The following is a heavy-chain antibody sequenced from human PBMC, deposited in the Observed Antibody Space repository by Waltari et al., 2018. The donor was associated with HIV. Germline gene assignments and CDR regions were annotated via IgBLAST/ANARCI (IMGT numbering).Heavy chain of an antibody. CDR1: GFTFSSYW. CDR2: IKQDGGEK. D-gene: IGHD3-22*01. J-gene: IGHJ3*02. Sequence: EVQLVESGGGLVQPGGSLRLSCVASGFTFSSYWMSWVHQAPGQGLEGVANIKQDGGEKYYVDSVKGRFTISRDNAKNSLFLQMNSLRTEDTAVYYCASGRPTYYYDSSGYYYLDAFDIWGQGTMVTVSS. CDR3: ASGRPTYYYDSSGYYYLDAFDI. V-gene: IGHV3-7*01.